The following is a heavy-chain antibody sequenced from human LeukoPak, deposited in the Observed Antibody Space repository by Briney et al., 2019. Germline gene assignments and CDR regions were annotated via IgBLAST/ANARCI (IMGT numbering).Heavy chain of an antibody. CDR1: GGSISSSSYY. Sequence: SETLSLTCTVSGGSISSSSYYWGWIRQPPGKGLEWIGSIYYSGSTYYNPSLKSRVTISVDTSKNQFSLKLSSVTAADTAVYYCARTSPTTYYYDSSGRFFDIWGQGTMVTVSS. CDR2: IYYSGST. J-gene: IGHJ3*02. D-gene: IGHD3-22*01. V-gene: IGHV4-39*01. CDR3: ARTSPTTYYYDSSGRFFDI.